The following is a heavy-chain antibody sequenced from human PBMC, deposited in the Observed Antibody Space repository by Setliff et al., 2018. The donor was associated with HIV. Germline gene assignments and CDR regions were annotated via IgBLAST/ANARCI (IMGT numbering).Heavy chain of an antibody. V-gene: IGHV1-8*01. J-gene: IGHJ6*02. Sequence: ASVKVSCKPSGQSFTNYDIHWLRRASGQGLEWMGWMNPKNGVSGSALKFHDRVTMTRDTSTLTLYMELSSLTSEDTAVYYCARAKAVGGVIITGGLDVWGQGTTVTVSS. CDR3: ARAKAVGGVIITGGLDV. CDR1: GQSFTNYD. D-gene: IGHD3-16*02. CDR2: MNPKNGVS.